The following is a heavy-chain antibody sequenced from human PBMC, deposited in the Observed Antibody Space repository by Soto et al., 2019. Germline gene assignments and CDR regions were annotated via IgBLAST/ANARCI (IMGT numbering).Heavy chain of an antibody. D-gene: IGHD6-19*01. CDR2: ISGSGDRT. J-gene: IGHJ4*02. CDR1: GFTFSNYA. Sequence: GGSLRLSCAASGFTFSNYAMSWVRQAPGKGLEWVAGISGSGDRTYYADSVEGRFTISRDNSENTLNLQLNSLRGDDTALYYCAKDRARLRFSWDSSGYYGTVFWGPGTLVTAPQ. V-gene: IGHV3-23*01. CDR3: AKDRARLRFSWDSSGYYGTVF.